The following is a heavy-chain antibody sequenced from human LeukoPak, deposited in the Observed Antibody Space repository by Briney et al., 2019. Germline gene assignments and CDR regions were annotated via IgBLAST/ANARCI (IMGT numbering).Heavy chain of an antibody. CDR1: GFTFSSYW. CDR3: ASPRSRYYYGSGRPTFDY. D-gene: IGHD3-10*01. V-gene: IGHV3-74*01. J-gene: IGHJ4*02. CDR2: INSDGSST. Sequence: PGGSLRLSCAASGFTFSSYWMHWVRQAPGKGLVWVSRINSDGSSTSYADSVKGRFTISRDNAKNTLYLQMNSLRAEDTAVYYCASPRSRYYYGSGRPTFDYWGQGTLVTVSS.